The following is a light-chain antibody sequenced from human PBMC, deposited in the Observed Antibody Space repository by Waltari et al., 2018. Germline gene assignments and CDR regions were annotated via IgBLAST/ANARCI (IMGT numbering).Light chain of an antibody. Sequence: EVVMTQSPATLSLSPGDRATLSCRARQSIASNLAWYQQKPAQAPRLLIYEASTRATGISARFRGSGSGAEFTLTISSLQSEDSAVYYCQQYNRWPPITFGQGTRLEIK. V-gene: IGKV3-15*01. J-gene: IGKJ5*01. CDR1: QSIASN. CDR2: EAS. CDR3: QQYNRWPPIT.